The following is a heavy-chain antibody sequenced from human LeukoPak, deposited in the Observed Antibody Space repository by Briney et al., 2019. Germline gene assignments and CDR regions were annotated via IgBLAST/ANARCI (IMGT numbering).Heavy chain of an antibody. CDR2: IYPGDSDT. Sequence: LGEPLKISCKGSGYSFTSYWIGWVRQMPGKGLEWMGIIYPGDSDTRYSPSFQGQVTISADKSISTAYLQWSSLKASDTAMYYCARHIDGMGAARSVDAFDIWGQGTMVTVSS. D-gene: IGHD6-6*01. J-gene: IGHJ3*02. V-gene: IGHV5-51*01. CDR3: ARHIDGMGAARSVDAFDI. CDR1: GYSFTSYW.